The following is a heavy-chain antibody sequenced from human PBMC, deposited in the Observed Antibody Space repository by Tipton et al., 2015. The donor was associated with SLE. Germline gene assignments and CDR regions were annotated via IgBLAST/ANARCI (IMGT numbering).Heavy chain of an antibody. CDR1: GFTFSSYA. J-gene: IGHJ6*02. Sequence: SLRLSCVASGFTFSSYAMHWVRQAPGKGLEWVAVISYDGSNKYYADSVKGRFTISRDNSKNTLYLQMNSLRAEDTAVYYCSASLLPLYGMDVWGQGTTVTVSS. CDR3: SASLLPLYGMDV. V-gene: IGHV3-30*04. D-gene: IGHD2-15*01. CDR2: ISYDGSNK.